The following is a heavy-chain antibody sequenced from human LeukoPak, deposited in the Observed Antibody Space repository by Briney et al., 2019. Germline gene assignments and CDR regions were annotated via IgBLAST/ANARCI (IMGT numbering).Heavy chain of an antibody. D-gene: IGHD2-8*01. V-gene: IGHV3-21*01. CDR2: ISSSSSYI. CDR3: ARDFPHGPYYYSMDV. J-gene: IGHJ6*03. CDR1: GFTFSSYS. Sequence: GGSLRLSCAASGFTFSSYSVNWVRQAPGKGLERVSSISSSSSYIYCADSVKGRFTISRDNAKNSLYLQMNSLRAEDTAVSYCARDFPHGPYYYSMDVWGKGTTVTVSS.